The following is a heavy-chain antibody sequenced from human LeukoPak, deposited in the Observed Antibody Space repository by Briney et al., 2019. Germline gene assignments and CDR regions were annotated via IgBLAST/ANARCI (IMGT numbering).Heavy chain of an antibody. CDR3: ARDLVSYSSSPLH. Sequence: GGSLRLSCAASGFTFSSDVMHWVRQAPGKGLEWVAVISPDGSSKHYADSVKGRFTIFTDTSKSTLYLQINSLRPEDTAVYYCARDLVSYSSSPLHWGQGTLVTVSS. J-gene: IGHJ4*02. CDR2: ISPDGSSK. D-gene: IGHD6-6*01. V-gene: IGHV3-30-3*01. CDR1: GFTFSSDV.